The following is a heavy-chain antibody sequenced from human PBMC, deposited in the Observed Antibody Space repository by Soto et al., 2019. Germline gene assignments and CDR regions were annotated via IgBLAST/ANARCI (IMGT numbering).Heavy chain of an antibody. V-gene: IGHV4-34*01. J-gene: IGHJ6*03. CDR3: ARETKGPAATLYYYYYMDV. Sequence: SEILSLTCAVYGGSFSGYCWSWIRQPPGKGLEWIGEINHSGSTNYNPSLKSRVTISVDTSKNQFSLKLSSVTAADTAVYYCARETKGPAATLYYYYYMDVWGKGTTVTVSS. CDR2: INHSGST. D-gene: IGHD2-2*01. CDR1: GGSFSGYC.